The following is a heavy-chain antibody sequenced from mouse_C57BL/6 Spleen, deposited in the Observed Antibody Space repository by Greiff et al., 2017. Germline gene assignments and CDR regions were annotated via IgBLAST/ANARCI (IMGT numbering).Heavy chain of an antibody. Sequence: QVQLKGSGPELVKPGASVKISCKASGYTFTDYYINWVKQRPGQGLEWIGWICPGSGSTYYNEKFKGKATLTVDKSSSTAYMLLSRLTSEDSAVYFCARGDYFDDWGQGTTLTVSS. CDR3: ARGDYFDD. CDR1: GYTFTDYY. J-gene: IGHJ2*01. CDR2: ICPGSGST. V-gene: IGHV1-75*01.